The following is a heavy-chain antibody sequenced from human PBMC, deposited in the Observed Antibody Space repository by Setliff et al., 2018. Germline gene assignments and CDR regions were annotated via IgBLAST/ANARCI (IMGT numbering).Heavy chain of an antibody. CDR1: GYFISSGYY. Sequence: PSETLSLTCAVSGYFISSGYYWGWIRQPPGKGLEWIGRIYTSGSTNYNPSLKSRVTISVDTSKNQFSLKLSSVTAADTAVYYCARTLLLSPYYFDYWGQGTLVTVSS. CDR2: IYTSGST. J-gene: IGHJ4*02. D-gene: IGHD2-21*01. CDR3: ARTLLLSPYYFDY. V-gene: IGHV4-38-2*01.